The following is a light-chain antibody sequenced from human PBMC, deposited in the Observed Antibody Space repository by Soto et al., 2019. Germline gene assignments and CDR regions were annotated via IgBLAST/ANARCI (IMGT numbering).Light chain of an antibody. V-gene: IGLV1-47*01. Sequence: QAVVTQPPSASGTPGQTVTISCSGSSSNIGSNYVHWYQQFPGTAPKRLIYRNNQRPSGVPDRFSGSKSVTSASLAISGLRSEDEADYYCATWDDSLSAQVFGGGTKVTVL. CDR1: SSNIGSNY. J-gene: IGLJ2*01. CDR3: ATWDDSLSAQV. CDR2: RNN.